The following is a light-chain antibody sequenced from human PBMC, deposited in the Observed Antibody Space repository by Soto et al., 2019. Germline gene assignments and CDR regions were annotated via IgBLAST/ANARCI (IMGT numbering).Light chain of an antibody. J-gene: IGKJ4*01. Sequence: EIVLTQSPATLSLSPGERATLSCRASQSVSSYLAWYQQKPGQAPRLLIYDASNRATGIPARFSGSGSGTDFTLTISSLEPEDFELYFCQQYNDWPQLTFGGGTKVDIK. CDR3: QQYNDWPQLT. V-gene: IGKV3-11*01. CDR2: DAS. CDR1: QSVSSY.